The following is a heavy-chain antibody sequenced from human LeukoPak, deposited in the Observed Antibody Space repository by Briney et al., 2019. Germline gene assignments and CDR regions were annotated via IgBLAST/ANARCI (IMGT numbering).Heavy chain of an antibody. CDR3: ARATKWNYAFDI. D-gene: IGHD1-7*01. Sequence: ASVKVSCKASGYTFTSYGITWVRRAPGQGLEWMGWINGSNGNTNYAQTFQGRVSMTTDTSTSTAYMELRSLRSDDTAVYYCARATKWNYAFDIWGQGTMVTVSS. CDR1: GYTFTSYG. J-gene: IGHJ3*02. V-gene: IGHV1-18*01. CDR2: INGSNGNT.